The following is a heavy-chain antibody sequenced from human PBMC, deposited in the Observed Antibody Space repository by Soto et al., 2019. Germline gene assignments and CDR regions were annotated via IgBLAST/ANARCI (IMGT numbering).Heavy chain of an antibody. Sequence: PSETLSLTCTVSGAALSSGSYYWSWIRQPPGKGLEWIGYIYYSGSTNYNPSLKSRVTISVDTSKNQFSLKLSSVTAADTAVYYCARDGSGRIAARLGWFDPWGQGTLVTVSS. V-gene: IGHV4-61*01. D-gene: IGHD6-6*01. CDR2: IYYSGST. J-gene: IGHJ5*02. CDR1: GAALSSGSYY. CDR3: ARDGSGRIAARLGWFDP.